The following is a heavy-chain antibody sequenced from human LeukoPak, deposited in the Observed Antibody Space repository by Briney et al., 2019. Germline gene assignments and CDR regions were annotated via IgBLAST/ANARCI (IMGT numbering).Heavy chain of an antibody. CDR1: GFTFSSYS. J-gene: IGHJ4*02. Sequence: GGSLRLSCATSGFTFSSYSMNWVRQAPGKGLEWVSYISSSSSTIYYADSVKGRFTISRGNAKNSLYLQMNSLRAEDTAVYYCAREPAYYYDSSGLDYWGQGTLVTVSS. V-gene: IGHV3-48*01. D-gene: IGHD3-22*01. CDR2: ISSSSSTI. CDR3: AREPAYYYDSSGLDY.